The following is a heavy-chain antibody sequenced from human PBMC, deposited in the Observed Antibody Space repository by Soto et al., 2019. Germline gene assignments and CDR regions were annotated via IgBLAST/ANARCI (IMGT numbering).Heavy chain of an antibody. J-gene: IGHJ6*02. CDR2: INPNSGGT. D-gene: IGHD3-22*01. CDR1: GYTFTGYY. V-gene: IGHV1-2*02. CDR3: ARGYYDSSGYYRYYYYYYGMDV. Sequence: QVQLVQSGAEVKKPGASVKVSCKASGYTFTGYYMHWVRQAPGQGLEWMGWINPNSGGTNYAQKFQGRVTMTRDTSISTAYMELSRLRSDDTAVYYCARGYYDSSGYYRYYYYYYGMDVWCQGTTVTVSS.